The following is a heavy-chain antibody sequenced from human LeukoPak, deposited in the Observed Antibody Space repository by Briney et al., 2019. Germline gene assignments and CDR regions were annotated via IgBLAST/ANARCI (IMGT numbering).Heavy chain of an antibody. D-gene: IGHD1-26*01. CDR2: IYNDGST. V-gene: IGHV3-53*01. CDR1: GLTVSSNY. J-gene: IGHJ4*02. Sequence: AGGSLRLSCAASGLTVSSNYMSWVRQAPGKGLEWVSVIYNDGSTYYEESVKGRFTISRDNSKNTLYLQVNSLRAEDTAVYYCARGAGGSYPFDYWGQGTLVTVSS. CDR3: ARGAGGSYPFDY.